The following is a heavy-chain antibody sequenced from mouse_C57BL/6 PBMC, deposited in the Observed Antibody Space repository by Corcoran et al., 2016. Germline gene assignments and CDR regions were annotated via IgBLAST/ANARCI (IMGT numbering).Heavy chain of an antibody. CDR2: INTYSGVP. CDR1: GYTFTTYG. J-gene: IGHJ4*01. CDR3: ARSDEIVYYYAMDY. Sequence: QIQLVQSGPELKKPGETVKISCKASGYTFTTYGMSWVKQAPGKGLKWMGWINTYSGVPTYADDFKGRFAFSLETSASTAYLQINNLKNEDTATYFCARSDEIVYYYAMDYWGQGTSVTVSS. V-gene: IGHV9-3*01.